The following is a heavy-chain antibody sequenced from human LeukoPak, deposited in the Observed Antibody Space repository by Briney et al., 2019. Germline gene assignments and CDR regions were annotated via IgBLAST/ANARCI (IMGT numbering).Heavy chain of an antibody. CDR3: ARVSPSGVWDV. J-gene: IGHJ6*02. CDR2: IYTSGST. D-gene: IGHD3-10*01. CDR1: GGSISSSSYY. V-gene: IGHV4-61*02. Sequence: SETLSLTCTVSGGSISSSSYYWSWIRQPAGKGLEWIGRIYTSGSTNYNPSLNSRVTISIDTSKNQFSLSLSFVTAADTAVYYCARVSPSGVWDVWGQGTTVTVSS.